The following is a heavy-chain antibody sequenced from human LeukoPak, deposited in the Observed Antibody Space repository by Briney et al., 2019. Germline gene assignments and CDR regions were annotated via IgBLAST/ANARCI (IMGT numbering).Heavy chain of an antibody. J-gene: IGHJ4*02. CDR1: GFTFSSYG. CDR2: IWYDGSNK. V-gene: IGHV3-33*01. Sequence: PGGSLRLSCAASGFTFSSYGMHWVRQAPGKGLEWVAVIWYDGSNKYYADSVKGRFTISRDNSKNTLYLQMNSLRAEDTAVYYCARGENDFWNFDYWGQGTLVTVSS. D-gene: IGHD3-3*01. CDR3: ARGENDFWNFDY.